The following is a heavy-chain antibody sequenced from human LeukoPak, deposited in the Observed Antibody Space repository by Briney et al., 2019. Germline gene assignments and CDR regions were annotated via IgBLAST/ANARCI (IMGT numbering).Heavy chain of an antibody. CDR3: AKAQGLSGTPRSNWFDP. J-gene: IGHJ5*02. V-gene: IGHV3-30*18. D-gene: IGHD3-10*01. CDR2: ISYDGSNK. CDR1: GFTFSSYG. Sequence: GGSLRLSCAASGFTFSSYGMHWVRQAPGKGLEWVAVISYDGSNKYYADSVEGRFTISRDNSKNTLYLQMNSLRAEDTAVYYCAKAQGLSGTPRSNWFDPWGQGTLVTVSS.